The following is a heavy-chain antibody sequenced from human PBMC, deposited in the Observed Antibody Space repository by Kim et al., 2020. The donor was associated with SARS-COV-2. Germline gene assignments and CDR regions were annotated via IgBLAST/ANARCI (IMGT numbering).Heavy chain of an antibody. Sequence: SETLSLTCTVSGASIATTYYWGWIRQSPGKGLEWIGSLYYSGDIYYNPSLKGRVTISVDTSRNQFSLKLNSVTAADRAVYYCARIGLHGTGILVDYWGQGTLVTVSS. J-gene: IGHJ4*02. CDR2: LYYSGDI. V-gene: IGHV4-39*01. CDR3: ARIGLHGTGILVDY. CDR1: GASIATTYY. D-gene: IGHD3-10*01.